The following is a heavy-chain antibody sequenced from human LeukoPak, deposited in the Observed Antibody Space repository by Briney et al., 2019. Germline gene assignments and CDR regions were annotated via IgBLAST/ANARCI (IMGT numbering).Heavy chain of an antibody. Sequence: GGSLRLSCAASGFTFSSYWMHWVRQAPGKGLVWVSRINNDGSNTTYADSVKGRFTISRDNAKKTLYLQMNSLRAEDTAVYYCAVILRYLGGMDVWGQGTTVTVS. J-gene: IGHJ6*02. CDR2: INNDGSNT. V-gene: IGHV3-74*01. CDR1: GFTFSSYW. D-gene: IGHD3-9*01. CDR3: AVILRYLGGMDV.